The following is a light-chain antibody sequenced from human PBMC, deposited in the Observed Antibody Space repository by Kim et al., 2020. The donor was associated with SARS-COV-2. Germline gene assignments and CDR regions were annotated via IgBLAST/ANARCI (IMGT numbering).Light chain of an antibody. CDR1: QSISTN. CDR2: RAS. Sequence: SPVDSTTLSCRACQSISTNLAWYQQRSGQAPTLLIYRASIRSTGIPARFSGSGSGTEFTLTINSLQSEDFAGYYCQQYGNWPPLTFGGGTKVDI. V-gene: IGKV3-15*01. J-gene: IGKJ4*01. CDR3: QQYGNWPPLT.